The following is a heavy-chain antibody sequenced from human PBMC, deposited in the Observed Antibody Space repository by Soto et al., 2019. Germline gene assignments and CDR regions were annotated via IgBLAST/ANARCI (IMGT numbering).Heavy chain of an antibody. D-gene: IGHD3-10*01. CDR3: AVCLRGVIIGSFDQ. CDR1: GYTLTELS. Sequence: EASVKVSCKVSGYTLTELSMHWVRQAPGKGLEWMGGFDPEDGETIYAQKFQGRVTMTEDTSTDTAYMELSSLRSEDTAVYYCAVCLRGVIIGSFDQWGQGTLVTVSS. J-gene: IGHJ4*02. V-gene: IGHV1-24*01. CDR2: FDPEDGET.